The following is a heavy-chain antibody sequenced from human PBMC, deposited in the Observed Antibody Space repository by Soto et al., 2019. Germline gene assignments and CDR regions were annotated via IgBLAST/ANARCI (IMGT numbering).Heavy chain of an antibody. CDR3: AKGPDGSGYYHNWFDS. D-gene: IGHD3-22*01. V-gene: IGHV3-23*01. J-gene: IGHJ5*01. CDR1: GFSFSDYA. CDR2: ISRTGDSA. Sequence: EVHLLESGGALVQPGGSLTLSCAASGFSFSDYAMSWVRQAPGKGLEWVSSISRTGDSADYADSVKGRFAISRDRSNNRLSLQMNSLRVEDTAVYYCAKGPDGSGYYHNWFDSWGQGTLITVSS.